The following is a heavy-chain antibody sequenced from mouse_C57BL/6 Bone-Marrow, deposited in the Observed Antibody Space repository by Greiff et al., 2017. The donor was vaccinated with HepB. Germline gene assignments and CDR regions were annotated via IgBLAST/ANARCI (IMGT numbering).Heavy chain of an antibody. CDR3: ARWRSYSKGRFAY. Sequence: VQLVESGPELVKPGASVKISCKASGYAFSSSWMNWVKQRPGKGLEWIGRIYPGDGDTNYNGKFKGKATLTADKSSSTAYMQLSSLTSEDSAVYFCARWRSYSKGRFAYWGQGTLVTVSA. CDR2: IYPGDGDT. CDR1: GYAFSSSW. D-gene: IGHD2-5*01. V-gene: IGHV1-82*01. J-gene: IGHJ3*01.